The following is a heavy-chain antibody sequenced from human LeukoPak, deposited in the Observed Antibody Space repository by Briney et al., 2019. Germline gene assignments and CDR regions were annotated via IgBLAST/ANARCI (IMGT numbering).Heavy chain of an antibody. CDR3: ARDQGGSYYAPFDY. D-gene: IGHD1-26*01. CDR2: ISSSSSYI. J-gene: IGHJ4*02. CDR1: GFTFGSYS. Sequence: PGGSLRLSCAASGFTFGSYSMNWVRQAPGKGLEWVSSISSSSSYIYYADSVKGRFTISRDNAKNSLYLQMNSLRAEDTAVYYCARDQGGSYYAPFDYWGQGTLVTVSS. V-gene: IGHV3-21*01.